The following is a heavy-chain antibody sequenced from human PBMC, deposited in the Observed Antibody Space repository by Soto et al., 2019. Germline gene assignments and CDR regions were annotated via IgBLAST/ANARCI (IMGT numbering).Heavy chain of an antibody. D-gene: IGHD3-3*01. V-gene: IGHV4-59*08. CDR2: IYYSGST. CDR3: ARHPDYDFPPNYFDY. J-gene: IGHJ4*02. Sequence: PSEPLSLTCTVSGGSIRSYYWRWIRQPPGKGLAWIGYIYYSGSTNYNPSLKSRVTISVDTSKNQFSLKLSSVTAADTAVYYCARHPDYDFPPNYFDYWGQGTLVTVSS. CDR1: GGSIRSYY.